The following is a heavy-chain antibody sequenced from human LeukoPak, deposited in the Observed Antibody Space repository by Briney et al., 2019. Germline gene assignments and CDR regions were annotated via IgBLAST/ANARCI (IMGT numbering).Heavy chain of an antibody. V-gene: IGHV4-31*03. J-gene: IGHJ4*02. CDR1: GGSISSGGYY. CDR3: QKTAYDILTGYRPFDY. D-gene: IGHD3-9*01. Sequence: SETLSLTCTVSGGSISSGGYYWSWIRQHLGKGLEWIGYIYYSGSTYYNPSLKSRVTISVDTSKNQFSLKLSSVTAADTVVYSKQKTAYDILTGYRPFDYWGQGTLVTVSS. CDR2: IYYSGST.